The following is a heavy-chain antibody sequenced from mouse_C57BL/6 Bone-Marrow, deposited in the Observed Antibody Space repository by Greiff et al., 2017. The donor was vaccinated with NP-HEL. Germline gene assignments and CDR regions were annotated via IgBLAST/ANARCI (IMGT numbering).Heavy chain of an antibody. J-gene: IGHJ3*01. CDR3: ARVYDYGAWFAY. CDR2: IRNKANGYTT. V-gene: IGHV7-3*01. Sequence: EVMLVESGGGLVQPGGSLSLSCAASGFTFTDYYMSWVRQPPGKALEWLGFIRNKANGYTTEYSASVKGRFTISRDNSQSILYLQMNALRAEDSATYYCARVYDYGAWFAYWGQGTLVTVSA. D-gene: IGHD2-4*01. CDR1: GFTFTDYY.